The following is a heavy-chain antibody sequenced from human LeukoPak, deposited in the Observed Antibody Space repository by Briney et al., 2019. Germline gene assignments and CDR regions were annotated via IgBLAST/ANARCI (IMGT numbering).Heavy chain of an antibody. CDR1: GFMFSRYA. CDR2: IAYDGSLK. J-gene: IGHJ4*02. D-gene: IGHD1-26*01. CDR3: ARDPIAGAPDYFDY. Sequence: QVGGSLRLSCAASGFMFSRYAMHWVGQAPGEGPQWVAVIAYDGSLKYYGDSVKGRFTISRDDSKNTLYLQMSSLRAEDTAVYYCARDPIAGAPDYFDYWGQGTLVTVSS. V-gene: IGHV3-30*04.